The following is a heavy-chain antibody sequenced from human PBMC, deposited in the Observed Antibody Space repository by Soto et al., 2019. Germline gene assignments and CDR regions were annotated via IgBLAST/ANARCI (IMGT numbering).Heavy chain of an antibody. CDR3: ARHVTVEAPDDAFDI. CDR1: GGSISSSSYY. J-gene: IGHJ3*02. V-gene: IGHV4-39*01. D-gene: IGHD2-15*01. CDR2: IYYSGST. Sequence: QLQLQESGPGLVKPSETLSLTCTVSGGSISSSSYYWGWIRQPPGKGLEWIGSIYYSGSTYYNPSLMSRVTISVDTSKNQFSLKLSSVTAADTAVYYCARHVTVEAPDDAFDIWGQGTMVTVSS.